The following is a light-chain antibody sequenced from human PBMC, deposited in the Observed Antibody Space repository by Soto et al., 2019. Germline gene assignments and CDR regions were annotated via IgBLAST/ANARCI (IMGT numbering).Light chain of an antibody. Sequence: DIQISHSPSTLSASVGDRVTVTCRASQSISISLAWYQQKPGKAPKVLIYAASSLESGVPSRFSGSGSGTEFTLTISSLQPDDFATYYCQQYDSYSPWTFGQGTKVDIK. V-gene: IGKV1-5*01. J-gene: IGKJ1*01. CDR2: AAS. CDR3: QQYDSYSPWT. CDR1: QSISIS.